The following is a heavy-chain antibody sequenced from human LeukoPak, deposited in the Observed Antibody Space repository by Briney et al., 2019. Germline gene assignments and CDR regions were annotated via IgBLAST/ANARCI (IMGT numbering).Heavy chain of an antibody. V-gene: IGHV4-61*05. CDR3: ARHAGSYYAHYYYGMDV. J-gene: IGHJ6*02. CDR2: IYYSGST. Sequence: PSETLSLTCTVSGGSISSSRYHWGWIRQPPGKGLEWIGYIYYSGSTNYNPSLKSRVTISVDTSKNQFSLKLSSVTAADTAVYYCARHAGSYYAHYYYGMDVWGQGTTVTVSS. D-gene: IGHD1-26*01. CDR1: GGSISSSRYH.